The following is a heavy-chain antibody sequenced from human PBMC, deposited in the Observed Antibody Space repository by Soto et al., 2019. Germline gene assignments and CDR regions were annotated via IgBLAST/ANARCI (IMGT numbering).Heavy chain of an antibody. CDR1: GFTFSSYS. V-gene: IGHV3-21*01. Sequence: PGGSLRLSCAASGFTFSSYSMNWVRQAPGKGLEWVSSISSSSSYIYYADSVKGRFTISRDNAKNSLYLQMNSLRAEDTAVYYCARDRYDIVLVVAADESDAFDSWGQGTMVTVSS. CDR3: ARDRYDIVLVVAADESDAFDS. D-gene: IGHD2-15*01. CDR2: ISSSSSYI. J-gene: IGHJ3*02.